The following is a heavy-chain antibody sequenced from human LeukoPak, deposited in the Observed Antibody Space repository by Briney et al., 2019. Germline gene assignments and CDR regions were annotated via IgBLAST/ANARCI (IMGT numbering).Heavy chain of an antibody. CDR1: GYTFTCHG. J-gene: IGHJ5*02. CDR2: MSVYNGNT. CDR3: ASAPRGTAIPYELPAGP. D-gene: IGHD1-1*01. Sequence: ASVKVSCKASGYTFTCHGITWVRQAPGRGLEWMGWMSVYNGNTNYAQKVQARVTMTTDTSTSTAYMELRSLRSDDTAVYYCASAPRGTAIPYELPAGPWGQGTLVTVSS. V-gene: IGHV1-18*01.